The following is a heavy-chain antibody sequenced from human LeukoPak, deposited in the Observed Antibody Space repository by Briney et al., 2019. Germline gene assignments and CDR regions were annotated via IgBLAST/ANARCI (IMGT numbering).Heavy chain of an antibody. CDR2: IYTSGST. D-gene: IGHD5-18*01. Sequence: SETLSLTCTVSGGFISNYYWTWIRQPAGKGLEWIGRIYTSGSTNYNPSLKSRVTISVDTSKNQFSLKLSSVTAADTAVYYCATLGYSYGTDYWGQGTLVTVSS. J-gene: IGHJ4*02. CDR3: ATLGYSYGTDY. CDR1: GGFISNYY. V-gene: IGHV4-4*07.